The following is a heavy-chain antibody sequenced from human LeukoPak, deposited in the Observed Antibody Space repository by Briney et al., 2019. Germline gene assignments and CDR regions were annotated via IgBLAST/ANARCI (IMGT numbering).Heavy chain of an antibody. CDR2: ISYDGSNK. D-gene: IGHD6-19*01. V-gene: IGHV3-30*18. J-gene: IGHJ4*02. CDR1: GFTFSSYG. CDR3: AKGAVAGPGDY. Sequence: PGGSLRLSCAASGFTFSSYGMHWVRQAPGKGLEWVAVISYDGSNKYYADSVKGRFTISRDNSKNTLYLQMNSLRAEDTAVYYCAKGAVAGPGDYWGQGTLVTVSS.